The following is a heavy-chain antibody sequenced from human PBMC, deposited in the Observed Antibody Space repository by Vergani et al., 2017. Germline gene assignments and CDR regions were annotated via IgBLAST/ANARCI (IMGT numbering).Heavy chain of an antibody. CDR1: GGSISSSNYY. D-gene: IGHD3-3*01. CDR2: IYYSGST. V-gene: IGHV4-39*01. CDR3: ARIVGVVTRFFDY. Sequence: QLQLQESGPGLVKPSETLSLTCTVSGGSISSSNYYWGWIPQPPGKGLEWIGSIYYSGSTYYKPTLKSRVTISVDTSKNQFSLNLSSVTATDTAVYYCARIVGVVTRFFDYWGQGTLVTVSS. J-gene: IGHJ4*02.